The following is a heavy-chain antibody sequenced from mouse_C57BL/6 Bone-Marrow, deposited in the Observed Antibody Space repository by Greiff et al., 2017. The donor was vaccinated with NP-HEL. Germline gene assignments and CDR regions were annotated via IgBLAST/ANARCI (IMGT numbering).Heavy chain of an antibody. CDR3: ANLYDYDGGLAY. CDR2: ICSGGST. CDR1: GFSFTSYG. Sequence: QVHVKQSGPGLVQPSQCLSITCTVSGFSFTSYGVHWVRQSPGKGLEWLGVICSGGSTDYNAAFMSSLSITKDNSKSQVFCKMSSLQAEDTAIYYCANLYDYDGGLAYWGQGTLVTVSA. D-gene: IGHD2-4*01. J-gene: IGHJ3*01. V-gene: IGHV2-5*01.